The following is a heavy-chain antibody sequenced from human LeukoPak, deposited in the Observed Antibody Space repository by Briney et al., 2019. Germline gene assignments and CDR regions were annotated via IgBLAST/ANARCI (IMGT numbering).Heavy chain of an antibody. J-gene: IGHJ5*02. D-gene: IGHD2-2*01. CDR2: IIPIFGTA. CDR1: GGTFSSYA. V-gene: IGHV1-69*13. CDR3: ARDCSSTSCSPA. Sequence: ASVNVSCKASGGTFSSYAISWVRQAPGQGLEWMGGIIPIFGTANYAQKFQGRVTITADESTSTAYMELSSLRSEDAAVYYCARDCSSTSCSPAWGQGTLVTVSS.